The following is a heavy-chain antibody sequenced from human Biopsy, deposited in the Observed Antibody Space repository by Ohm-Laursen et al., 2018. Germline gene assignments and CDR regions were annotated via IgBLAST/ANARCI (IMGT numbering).Heavy chain of an antibody. V-gene: IGHV1-69*04. D-gene: IGHD5-24*01. Sequence: SVKASCKAPGGTFSNYGVNWVRQAPGQGLEWLGRIVPILGTANYAQRFQGRVALTADKSTGTAYMELNRLISDDTAVYYCATDADGYYTEFDFWGQGTLITVSS. J-gene: IGHJ4*02. CDR2: IVPILGTA. CDR1: GGTFSNYG. CDR3: ATDADGYYTEFDF.